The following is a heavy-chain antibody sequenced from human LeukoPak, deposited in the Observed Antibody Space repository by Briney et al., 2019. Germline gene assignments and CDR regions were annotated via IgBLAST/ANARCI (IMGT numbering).Heavy chain of an antibody. CDR2: ISSSSSNT. CDR3: VRDGRFGELLCDY. D-gene: IGHD3-10*01. V-gene: IGHV3-11*05. J-gene: IGHJ4*02. CDR1: GFTFSDNY. Sequence: AGTLRFSCAASGFTFSDNYMSRLRQGPGKGLKGWSYISSSSSNTNYADSVKGRFTISRDNAKSSVYLQMNSLRAEDTAVYYCVRDGRFGELLCDYWGQGTLVTVSS.